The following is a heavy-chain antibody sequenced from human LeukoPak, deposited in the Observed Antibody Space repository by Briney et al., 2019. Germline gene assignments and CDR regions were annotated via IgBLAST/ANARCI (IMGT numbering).Heavy chain of an antibody. V-gene: IGHV4-34*01. CDR3: ARGYYDSSGDIALYYFDY. Sequence: SSETLSLTCAVYGRSFSGYYWSWIRQPPGKGLQWIGEINHSGSTNYNPSLKSRVTISVDTSKNQFSLRLSSVTAADTAVYYCARGYYDSSGDIALYYFDYWGQGTLVTVSS. CDR1: GRSFSGYY. CDR2: INHSGST. D-gene: IGHD3-22*01. J-gene: IGHJ4*02.